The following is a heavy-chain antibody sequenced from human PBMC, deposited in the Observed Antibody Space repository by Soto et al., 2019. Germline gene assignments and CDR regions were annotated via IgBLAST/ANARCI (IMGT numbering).Heavy chain of an antibody. CDR3: AREGVLHSHRGRWFDP. CDR2: INPNSGGT. Sequence: ASVKVSCKASGYTFTGYYMHWVRQAPGQGLEWMGWINPNSGGTNYAQKFQGRVTMTRDTSISTAYMELSRLRSDDTAVYYCAREGVLHSHRGRWFDPWGQGTLVTVSS. CDR1: GYTFTGYY. V-gene: IGHV1-2*02. J-gene: IGHJ5*02. D-gene: IGHD3-10*01.